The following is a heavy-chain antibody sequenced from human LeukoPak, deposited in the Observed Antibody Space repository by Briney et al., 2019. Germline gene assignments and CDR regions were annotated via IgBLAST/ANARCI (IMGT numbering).Heavy chain of an antibody. CDR2: ISGSGGST. V-gene: IGHV3-23*01. CDR1: GYTFSSYA. D-gene: IGHD1-26*01. CDR3: AKDLRVIVGPLTG. J-gene: IGHJ4*02. Sequence: PGGSLRLSCAASGYTFSSYAMSWVRQAPGKGLEWVSAISGSGGSTYYADSVKGRFTISRDNSKNTLYPQMNSLRAEDTAVYYCAKDLRVIVGPLTGWGQGTLVTVSS.